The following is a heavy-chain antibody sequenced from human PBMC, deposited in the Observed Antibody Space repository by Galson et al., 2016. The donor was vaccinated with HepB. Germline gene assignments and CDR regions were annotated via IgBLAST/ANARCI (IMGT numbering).Heavy chain of an antibody. D-gene: IGHD4-23*01. J-gene: IGHJ4*02. CDR3: ARAQTTVVTYIDN. CDR1: GFTFGDYY. V-gene: IGHV3-11*06. CDR2: ISSSSYT. Sequence: SLRLSCAASGFTFGDYYMSWIRQAPGKGLEWVSYISSSSYTNYAESVKGRFTISRDNAKNSLYLQMNSLRAEDTAVYYCARAQTTVVTYIDNWGQGTLVTVSS.